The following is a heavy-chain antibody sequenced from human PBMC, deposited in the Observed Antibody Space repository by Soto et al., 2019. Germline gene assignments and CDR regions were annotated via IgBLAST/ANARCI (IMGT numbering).Heavy chain of an antibody. CDR3: AKDHYGGNSGVDY. J-gene: IGHJ4*02. Sequence: GASVKVSCKTSGYTFTSYDMHGVRQAPGQRLEWMGWINAGNGNTKYYADYVKGRFTISRDNSKNTLYLQMNSLRAEDTAVYYCAKDHYGGNSGVDYSGQRTLVTVCS. V-gene: IGHV1-3*01. CDR2: INAGNGNT. CDR1: GYTFTSYD. D-gene: IGHD4-17*01.